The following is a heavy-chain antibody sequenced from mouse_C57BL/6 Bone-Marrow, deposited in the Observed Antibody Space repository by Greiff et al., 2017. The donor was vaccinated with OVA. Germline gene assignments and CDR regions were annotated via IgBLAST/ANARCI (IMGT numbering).Heavy chain of an antibody. Sequence: QVQLQQPGAELVKPGASVKLSCKASGYTFTSYWMHWVKQRPGQGLEWIGMIHPNSGSTNYNEKFKSKATLTVDKSSRTAYMQLSSLTSEDSAVYYCAYDYAREGAMDYWGQGTSVTVSS. CDR3: AYDYAREGAMDY. J-gene: IGHJ4*01. CDR1: GYTFTSYW. D-gene: IGHD2-4*01. CDR2: IHPNSGST. V-gene: IGHV1-64*01.